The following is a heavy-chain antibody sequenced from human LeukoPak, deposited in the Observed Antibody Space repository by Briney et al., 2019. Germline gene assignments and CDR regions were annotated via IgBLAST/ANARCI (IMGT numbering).Heavy chain of an antibody. Sequence: GGSLRLSCAASGFTFSTFSMNWVRQAPGKGLEWVSSITVSSSTYTYYADSVKGRFTISRDNAKNSLYLQMNSLRAEDTAVYYCARGSGSYLDAFDIWGQGTMVTVSS. CDR1: GFTFSTFS. V-gene: IGHV3-21*01. J-gene: IGHJ3*02. CDR2: ITVSSSTYT. D-gene: IGHD3-10*01. CDR3: ARGSGSYLDAFDI.